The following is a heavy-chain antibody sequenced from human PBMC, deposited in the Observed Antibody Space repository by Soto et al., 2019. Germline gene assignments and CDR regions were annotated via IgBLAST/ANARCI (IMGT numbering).Heavy chain of an antibody. CDR3: ARDAARGYYYYGMDV. V-gene: IGHV4-31*03. CDR1: GGSISSGGYY. D-gene: IGHD6-6*01. CDR2: IYYSGST. Sequence: SETLSLTCTVSGGSISSGGYYWSWIRQHPGKGLEWIGYIYYSGSTYYNPSLKSRVTISVDTSKNQFSLKLSSVTAADTAVYYCARDAARGYYYYGMDVWGQGTTVTVSS. J-gene: IGHJ6*02.